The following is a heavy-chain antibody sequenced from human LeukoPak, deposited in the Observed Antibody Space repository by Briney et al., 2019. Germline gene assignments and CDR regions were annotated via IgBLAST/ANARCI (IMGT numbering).Heavy chain of an antibody. CDR3: ARGGLEWLLSGPNRNWFDP. Sequence: SETLSLTCAVYGGSFSGYYWSWIRQPPGKGLEWIGEINHSGSTNYNPSLKSRVTMSVDTSKNQFSLKLSSVTAADTAVYYCARGGLEWLLSGPNRNWFDPWGQGTLVTVSS. J-gene: IGHJ5*02. V-gene: IGHV4-34*01. CDR2: INHSGST. CDR1: GGSFSGYY. D-gene: IGHD3-3*01.